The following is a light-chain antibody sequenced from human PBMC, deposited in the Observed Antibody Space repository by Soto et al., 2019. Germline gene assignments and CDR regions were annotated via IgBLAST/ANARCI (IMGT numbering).Light chain of an antibody. CDR3: QQYDDWPGT. V-gene: IGKV3-15*01. CDR1: QSVSSN. CDR2: DAS. J-gene: IGKJ1*01. Sequence: EKVMTQSPATLSVSPGERATLSCRASQSVSSNLAWYQQKPGQAPRLLIYDASTRATGIPARFSGCGSGTEFTLTISSLQSEDLAVYYCQQYDDWPGTFGQGTKVEIK.